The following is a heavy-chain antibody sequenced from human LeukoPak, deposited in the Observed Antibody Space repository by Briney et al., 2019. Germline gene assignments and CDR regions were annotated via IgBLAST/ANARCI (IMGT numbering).Heavy chain of an antibody. J-gene: IGHJ4*02. CDR2: ISYDGSNK. CDR3: AKDQDAVAGY. CDR1: GFTFSSYA. Sequence: HPGGSLRLSCAASGFTFSSYAMHWVRQAPGKGLEWVAVISYDGSNKYYADSVKGRFTISRDNSKNTLYLQMNSLRAEDTAVYYCAKDQDAVAGYWGQGTLVTVSS. D-gene: IGHD6-19*01. V-gene: IGHV3-30-3*01.